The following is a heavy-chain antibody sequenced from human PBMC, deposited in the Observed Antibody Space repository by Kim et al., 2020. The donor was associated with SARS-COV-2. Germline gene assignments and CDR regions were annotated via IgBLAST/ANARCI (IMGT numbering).Heavy chain of an antibody. CDR2: ISYDGSKK. CDR3: AKEADYYDSSGYFPYYYYGMDV. D-gene: IGHD3-22*01. J-gene: IGHJ6*02. V-gene: IGHV3-30*18. Sequence: GGSLRLSCAASGFTFSSYGMHWVRQAPGKGLEWVAVISYDGSKKYNADSVKGRFTISRDNSKNTLYLQMNSLRAEDTAVYYCAKEADYYDSSGYFPYYYYGMDVWGQGTTVTVSS. CDR1: GFTFSSYG.